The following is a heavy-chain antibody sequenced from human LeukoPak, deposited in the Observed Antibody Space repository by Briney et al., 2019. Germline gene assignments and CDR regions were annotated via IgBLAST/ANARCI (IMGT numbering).Heavy chain of an antibody. Sequence: GGTLRLSCAASGFTFSSYWMSWVRQAPGKGLEWVANIKQDGSEKYYVDSVKGRFTISRDNAKNSLYLQMNSLRAEDTAVYYCARDGSVKQWLVTYYYYGMDAWGQGTTVTVSS. CDR2: IKQDGSEK. V-gene: IGHV3-7*03. CDR1: GFTFSSYW. CDR3: ARDGSVKQWLVTYYYYGMDA. J-gene: IGHJ6*02. D-gene: IGHD6-19*01.